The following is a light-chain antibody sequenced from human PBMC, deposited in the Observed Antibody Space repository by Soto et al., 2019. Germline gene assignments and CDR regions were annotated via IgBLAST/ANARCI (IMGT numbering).Light chain of an antibody. CDR2: GAS. CDR1: QTISSW. V-gene: IGKV3-15*01. J-gene: IGKJ2*01. Sequence: TQSPSTLSASVGDRVTITCRASQTISSWLAWYQQKPGQAPRLLIYGASTRATGIPARFSGSRSGTEFTLTISSLQSEDFAVYYCQQYNNWPYTFGQGTKLEIK. CDR3: QQYNNWPYT.